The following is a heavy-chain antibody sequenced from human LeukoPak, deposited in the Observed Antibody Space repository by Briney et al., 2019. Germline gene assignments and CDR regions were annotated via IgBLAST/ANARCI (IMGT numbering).Heavy chain of an antibody. Sequence: GGSPRLSCAASGFTFSSYTMSWVRQAPGKGKEWVSLISGSGGITYYADSVKGRFTISRDNSKNTLYLQMDSLRAEDTAVYYCAKDSAAVGGPTTDWGQGTLVTVSS. CDR2: ISGSGGIT. D-gene: IGHD6-13*01. CDR1: GFTFSSYT. J-gene: IGHJ4*02. CDR3: AKDSAAVGGPTTD. V-gene: IGHV3-23*01.